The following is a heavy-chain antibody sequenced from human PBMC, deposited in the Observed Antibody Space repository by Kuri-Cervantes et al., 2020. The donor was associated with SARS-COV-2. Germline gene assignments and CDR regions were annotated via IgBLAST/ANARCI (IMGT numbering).Heavy chain of an antibody. J-gene: IGHJ4*02. V-gene: IGHV3-23*01. Sequence: LSLTCAASGFTFSSYGMHWVRQAPGKGLEWVSSISGSGGATYYADSAKGRFTISRDNSKNTLSLQMNSLRAEDTAVYYCAKPLGYSGYDPPDYWGQGTLVTVSS. CDR3: AKPLGYSGYDPPDY. D-gene: IGHD5-12*01. CDR1: GFTFSSYG. CDR2: ISGSGGAT.